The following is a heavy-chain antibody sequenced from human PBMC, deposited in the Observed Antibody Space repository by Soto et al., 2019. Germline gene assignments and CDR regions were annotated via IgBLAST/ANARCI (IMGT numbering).Heavy chain of an antibody. CDR1: RVTFSRYA. Sequence: XGSLRLSFADSRVTFSRYAMRWVRQAPGMGLEWVSTISGRGDSTNSADSVQGRFTISRDNSKNTLYLQMNSLRAEDTAIYYCAKDRSYYYDSGGYSPFHYWGQGTVVTVSS. D-gene: IGHD3-22*01. J-gene: IGHJ4*02. CDR3: AKDRSYYYDSGGYSPFHY. V-gene: IGHV3-23*01. CDR2: ISGRGDST.